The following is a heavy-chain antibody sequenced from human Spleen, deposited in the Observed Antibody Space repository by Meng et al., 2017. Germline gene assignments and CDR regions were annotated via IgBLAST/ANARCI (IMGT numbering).Heavy chain of an antibody. CDR2: INTDGTTT. CDR1: GFTFSSYW. V-gene: IGHV3-74*01. Sequence: GESLKISCAASGFTFSSYWMHWVRQTPGKGLVWVSRINTDGTTTTYADSVKGRFTISRDNAKNTLYLQMNSLRGEDTAVYYCARSPIDKYDLSALPLDYWGQGTLVTVSS. J-gene: IGHJ4*02. D-gene: IGHD3-16*01. CDR3: ARSPIDKYDLSALPLDY.